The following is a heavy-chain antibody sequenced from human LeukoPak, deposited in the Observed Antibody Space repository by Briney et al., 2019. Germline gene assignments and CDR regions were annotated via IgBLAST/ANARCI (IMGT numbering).Heavy chain of an antibody. J-gene: IGHJ5*02. CDR3: ARDNHGDYNNWFDP. V-gene: IGHV4-31*03. CDR1: GGSISSGGYY. Sequence: PSRTLSLTCTVSGGSISSGGYYWSWIRQHPGKGLEWIGYTYYSGSTYYNPSLKSRVTISVDTSKNQFSLKLSSVTAADTAVYYCARDNHGDYNNWFDPWGQGTLVTVSS. CDR2: TYYSGST. D-gene: IGHD4-17*01.